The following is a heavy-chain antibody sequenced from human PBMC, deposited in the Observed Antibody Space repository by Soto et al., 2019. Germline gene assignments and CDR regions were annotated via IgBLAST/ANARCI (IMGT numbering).Heavy chain of an antibody. Sequence: EVQLVETGGGLIQRGGSLRLSCAASGFTVSSHYMSWVRQAPGKGLEGVSVIYSGGSTYYADSVKGRFIISRDNSKNILSLQMTSLRVEDTAVYYCARGMAPYNFNGMDVWGQGTTVTVSS. CDR3: ARGMAPYNFNGMDV. CDR2: IYSGGST. CDR1: GFTVSSHY. V-gene: IGHV3-53*02. J-gene: IGHJ6*02. D-gene: IGHD2-8*01.